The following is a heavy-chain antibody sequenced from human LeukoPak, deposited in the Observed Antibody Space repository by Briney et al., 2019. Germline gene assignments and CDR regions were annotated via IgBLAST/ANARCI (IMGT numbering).Heavy chain of an antibody. Sequence: GESLKISCKGSGYIFISYSIAWVRQMPGKGLEWMGVIYPYDSEIRYSPSFQGQVTISADKSISTAYLQWSSLKASDTAMYYCARPNWARRYFDYWGQGTLVTVSS. J-gene: IGHJ4*02. D-gene: IGHD7-27*01. CDR1: GYIFISYS. CDR2: IYPYDSEI. V-gene: IGHV5-51*01. CDR3: ARPNWARRYFDY.